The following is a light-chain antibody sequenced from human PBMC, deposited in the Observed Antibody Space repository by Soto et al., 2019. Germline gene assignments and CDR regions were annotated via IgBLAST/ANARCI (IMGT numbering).Light chain of an antibody. J-gene: IGKJ3*01. Sequence: EIVMTQSPATLSVSPGERATLSCRASQSVSSNLAWYQQKPGQAPRLLIYGASTRATGIPARFSGSGSGTEFTLTLSSLQYEDFAVYYCQQYNNWPPTTFGPGTKVDI. CDR3: QQYNNWPPTT. V-gene: IGKV3-15*01. CDR2: GAS. CDR1: QSVSSN.